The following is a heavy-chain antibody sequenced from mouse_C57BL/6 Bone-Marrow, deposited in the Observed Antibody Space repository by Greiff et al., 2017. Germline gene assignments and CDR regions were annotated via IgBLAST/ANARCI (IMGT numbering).Heavy chain of an antibody. J-gene: IGHJ2*01. CDR3: ARRLRLREY. D-gene: IGHD3-2*02. V-gene: IGHV1-64*01. Sequence: QVQLQQPGPELVKPGASVKLSCKASGYTFTSYWMHWVKRRPGKGLGWIGMIHPISGGPNYNEKFKGKATLTVDKSSSTAYMQLSSLTSEDSAVYYCARRLRLREYWGQGTTLTVSS. CDR2: IHPISGGP. CDR1: GYTFTSYW.